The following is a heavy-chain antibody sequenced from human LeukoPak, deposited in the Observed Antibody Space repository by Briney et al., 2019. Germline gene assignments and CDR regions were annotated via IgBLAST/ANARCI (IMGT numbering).Heavy chain of an antibody. J-gene: IGHJ4*02. V-gene: IGHV3-30-3*01. CDR2: ISYDGSNK. CDR3: ARLGWLEIYYFDY. CDR1: GFTFSSYA. Sequence: GGSLRLSCAASGFTFSSYAMHWVRQAPGKGLEWVAVISYDGSNKYYADSVKGRFTISRDNSKNTLYLQMNSLRAEDTAVYYCARLGWLEIYYFDYWGQGTLVTVSS. D-gene: IGHD6-19*01.